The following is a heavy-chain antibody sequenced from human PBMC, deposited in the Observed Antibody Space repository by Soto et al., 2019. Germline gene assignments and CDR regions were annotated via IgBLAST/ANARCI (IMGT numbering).Heavy chain of an antibody. Sequence: SETLSLTCTVSGGSISSSSYYWGWIRQPPGKGLEWIGSIYYSGSTYYNPSLKSRVTISVDTSKNQFSLKLSSVTAADTAVYYCARRETTGTTGRWFDPWGQGTLVTVSS. CDR3: ARRETTGTTGRWFDP. J-gene: IGHJ5*02. CDR1: GGSISSSSYY. CDR2: IYYSGST. V-gene: IGHV4-39*01. D-gene: IGHD4-17*01.